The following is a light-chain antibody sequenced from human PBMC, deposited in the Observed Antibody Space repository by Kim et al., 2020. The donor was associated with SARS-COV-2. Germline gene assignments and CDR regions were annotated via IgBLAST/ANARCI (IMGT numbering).Light chain of an antibody. CDR1: RSDVGGYNY. CDR3: SSYTSSTTRI. Sequence: GESITISCTVTRSDVGGYNYVSCYQQHPGKAPKLMIYDVSDRPSGVSNRFSGSKSGNTASLTISGLQPEDEAYYYCSSYTSSTTRIFGGGTQLTVL. J-gene: IGLJ2*01. V-gene: IGLV2-14*03. CDR2: DVS.